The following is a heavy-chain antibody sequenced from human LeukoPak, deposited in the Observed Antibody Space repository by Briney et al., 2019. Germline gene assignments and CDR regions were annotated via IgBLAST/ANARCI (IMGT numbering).Heavy chain of an antibody. CDR2: INKGESVQ. D-gene: IGHD5-12*01. Sequence: RGSLRLSCAATGVTFRSYRMRRVRQASGEGLECVSNINKGESVQYYMDSVRGRVTISRDAAKNSLYVQMNSLRDEDTAVYYCARVEYSGWNLEYWGQGTLVTVSS. V-gene: IGHV3-7*01. CDR1: GVTFRSYR. J-gene: IGHJ4*02. CDR3: ARVEYSGWNLEY.